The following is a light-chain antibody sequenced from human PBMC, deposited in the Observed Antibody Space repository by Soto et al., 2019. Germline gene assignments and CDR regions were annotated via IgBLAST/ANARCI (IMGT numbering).Light chain of an antibody. Sequence: EVVMTQSPATLSVSPGERAILSCSASQSVNNNFLSWYQQKPGQAPRLLIYAASSGATGIPDRFSGSGSGTDFTLTISSLQSEDFAVYYCQQYNDRPRTFGQGTKV. CDR3: QQYNDRPRT. CDR1: QSVNNN. CDR2: AAS. V-gene: IGKV3D-15*01. J-gene: IGKJ1*01.